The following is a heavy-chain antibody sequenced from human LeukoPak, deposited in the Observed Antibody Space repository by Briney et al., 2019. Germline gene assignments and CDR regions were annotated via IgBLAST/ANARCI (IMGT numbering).Heavy chain of an antibody. V-gene: IGHV3-23*01. CDR1: GSTFSTYG. D-gene: IGHD3-10*02. Sequence: GGTLRLSCAASGSTFSTYGMSWVRQAPGKGLEWVSTISGIGGSTHYADSVKGRFTISRDNSKNTLYLQMNSLRAEDTAVYYCAELGITMIGGVWGKGTTVTISS. J-gene: IGHJ6*04. CDR3: AELGITMIGGV. CDR2: ISGIGGST.